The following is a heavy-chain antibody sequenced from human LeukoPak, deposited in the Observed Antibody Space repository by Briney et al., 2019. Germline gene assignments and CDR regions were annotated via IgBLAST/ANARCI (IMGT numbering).Heavy chain of an antibody. D-gene: IGHD1-26*01. V-gene: IGHV3-53*01. Sequence: GGSLRLSCAAFGFTVSSNYMSWVRQAPGKGLEWVSVIYSGGITYYADSVKGRFTISRDNSKNTLYLQMNSLRAEDTAVYYCASLVGATGMGDYWGQGTLVTVSS. J-gene: IGHJ4*02. CDR1: GFTVSSNY. CDR3: ASLVGATGMGDY. CDR2: IYSGGIT.